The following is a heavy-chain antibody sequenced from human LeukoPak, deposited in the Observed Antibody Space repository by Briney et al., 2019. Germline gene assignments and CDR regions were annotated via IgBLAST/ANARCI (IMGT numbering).Heavy chain of an antibody. V-gene: IGHV4-31*03. J-gene: IGHJ3*02. CDR2: IYYSGST. D-gene: IGHD4-17*01. Sequence: SETLSLTCTVSGGSISSGGYYWSWIRQHPGKGLEWIGYIYYSGSTYYNPSLKSRVTISVDTSKNQFSLKLSSVTAADTAVYYCASNSYNDYGKTDAFDIWGQGTMVTVSS. CDR1: GGSISSGGYY. CDR3: ASNSYNDYGKTDAFDI.